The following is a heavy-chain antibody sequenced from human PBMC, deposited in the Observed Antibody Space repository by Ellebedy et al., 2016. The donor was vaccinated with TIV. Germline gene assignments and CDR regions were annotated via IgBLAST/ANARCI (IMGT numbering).Heavy chain of an antibody. D-gene: IGHD6-13*01. CDR3: TRVLGTYTSDWYYFEH. J-gene: IGHJ4*02. V-gene: IGHV1-18*01. Sequence: AASVKVSCKASGYSFISYAFSWVRQAPGQDLEWMGWISAYNGKTHYGPKFQGRVTMTTDTSTTTAYLALRSLRSDDTAVYYCTRVLGTYTSDWYYFEHWGQGTRVTVSS. CDR1: GYSFISYA. CDR2: ISAYNGKT.